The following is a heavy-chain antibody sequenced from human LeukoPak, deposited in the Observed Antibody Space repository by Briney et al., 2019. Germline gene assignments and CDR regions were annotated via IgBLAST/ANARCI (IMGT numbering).Heavy chain of an antibody. V-gene: IGHV1-69*04. CDR3: AGGYGDYSPLYYYYGMDV. J-gene: IGHJ6*02. CDR2: CIPILGIA. Sequence: SVEVSCNASARTFSSYAISWVRQAPGQGLEWMGRCIPILGIANYAQKFQGRVTITADKSTSTAYMELISLRSEDTAVYYCAGGYGDYSPLYYYYGMDVWGQGTTVTVSS. CDR1: ARTFSSYA. D-gene: IGHD4-17*01.